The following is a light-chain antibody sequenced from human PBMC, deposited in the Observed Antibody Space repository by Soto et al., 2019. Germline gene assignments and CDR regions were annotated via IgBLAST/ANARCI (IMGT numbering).Light chain of an antibody. V-gene: IGKV1-33*01. CDR1: QDISDY. CDR3: QQFDNLPLN. J-gene: IGKJ4*01. CDR2: DGS. Sequence: DIQLTQSPSSLSASVGDRVTIACQASQDISDYLNWYHLKPGGAPQALVVDGSDFDTGRTPRFSGSGYGTRLSLTILSLQPEDAGTYFCQQFDNLPLNFGGGTPVEIK.